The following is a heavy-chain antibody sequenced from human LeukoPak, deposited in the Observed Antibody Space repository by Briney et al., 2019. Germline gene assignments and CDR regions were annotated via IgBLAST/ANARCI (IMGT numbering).Heavy chain of an antibody. V-gene: IGHV3-23*01. CDR2: ISGSGGST. J-gene: IGHJ5*02. D-gene: IGHD3-3*01. CDR3: AKLVPSDDFWSGYLSWFDP. CDR1: GFTFSSYA. Sequence: GGSLRLSCAASGFTFSSYAMSWVRQAPGKGLEWVSAISGSGGSTYYADSVKGRFTISRDNSKNTLYLQMNSLRAEDTAVYYCAKLVPSDDFWSGYLSWFDPWGQGTLVTVSS.